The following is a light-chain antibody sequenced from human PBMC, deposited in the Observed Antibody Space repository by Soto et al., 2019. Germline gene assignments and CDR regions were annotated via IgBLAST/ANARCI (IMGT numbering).Light chain of an antibody. CDR2: DVS. V-gene: IGLV2-14*01. CDR3: SSYTSSTGRV. J-gene: IGLJ1*01. Sequence: QSALTLPASVSGSPGQSITITCTGTSSDVGGYNYVSWYQQHPGKAPKLMIYDVSNRPSGVSNRFSGSKSGNTASLTISGLQAEDEADYYCSSYTSSTGRVFGTGTKLTVL. CDR1: SSDVGGYNY.